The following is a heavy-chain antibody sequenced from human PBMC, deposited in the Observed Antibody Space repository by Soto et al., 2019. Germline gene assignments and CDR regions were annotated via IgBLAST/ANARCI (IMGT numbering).Heavy chain of an antibody. J-gene: IGHJ4*02. CDR3: AIGYCSGGSCYRGEEAHDY. CDR1: GGTFSSYT. D-gene: IGHD2-15*01. Sequence: QVQLVQSGAEVKKPGSSVKVSCKASGGTFSSYTISWVRQAPGQGLEWMGRIIPILGIANYAQKFQGRVTITADKSTSTVYMELSSLRSEDTAVYYCAIGYCSGGSCYRGEEAHDYWGQGTLVTVSS. V-gene: IGHV1-69*02. CDR2: IIPILGIA.